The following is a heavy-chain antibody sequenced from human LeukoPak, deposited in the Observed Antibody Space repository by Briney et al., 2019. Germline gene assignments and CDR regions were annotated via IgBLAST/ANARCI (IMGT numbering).Heavy chain of an antibody. CDR3: ARGPLLRYFDWLLSFDY. Sequence: PSETLSLTCTVSGGSISSGGYYWSWIRQHPGKGLEWIGYIYYSGSTNYNPSLKSRVTISVDTSKNQFSLKLSSVTAADTAVYYCARGPLLRYFDWLLSFDYWGQGTLVTVSS. CDR1: GGSISSGGYY. CDR2: IYYSGST. V-gene: IGHV4-61*08. J-gene: IGHJ4*02. D-gene: IGHD3-9*01.